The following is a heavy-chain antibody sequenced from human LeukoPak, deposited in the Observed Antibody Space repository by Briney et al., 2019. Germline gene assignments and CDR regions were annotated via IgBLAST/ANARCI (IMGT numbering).Heavy chain of an antibody. CDR2: ISCDGSNK. D-gene: IGHD5-18*01. CDR1: GFTFSSYG. CDR3: AKVYSYGYGSNMDFDY. J-gene: IGHJ4*02. V-gene: IGHV3-30*18. Sequence: PGGSLRLSCAASGFTFSSYGMHWVRQAPGKGLEWVAVISCDGSNKYYADSVKGRFTISRDNSKNTLYLQMNSLRAEDTAVYYCAKVYSYGYGSNMDFDYWGQGTLVTVSS.